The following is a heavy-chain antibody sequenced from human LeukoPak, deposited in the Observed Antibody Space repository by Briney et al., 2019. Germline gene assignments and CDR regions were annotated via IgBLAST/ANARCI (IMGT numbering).Heavy chain of an antibody. D-gene: IGHD3-22*01. Sequence: HGESLQISCKASGYRFTSFWIGWVGQMPAKGLEWRGIVFPCDSDTRYSPSFQGQVAISAAKSISTAYLQWSSLKASDTAMYYCARVPTRRITMIVVIDGIDYWGKGTLVTVCS. CDR2: VFPCDSDT. V-gene: IGHV5-51*01. J-gene: IGHJ4*02. CDR1: GYRFTSFW. CDR3: ARVPTRRITMIVVIDGIDY.